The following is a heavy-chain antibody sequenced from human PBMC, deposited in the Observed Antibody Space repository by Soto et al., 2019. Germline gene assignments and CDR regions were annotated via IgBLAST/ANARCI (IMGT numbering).Heavy chain of an antibody. CDR3: ARDIQVATIWGADYYVIDV. D-gene: IGHD5-12*01. CDR1: GFTFSSYG. J-gene: IGHJ6*02. CDR2: IWYDGSNK. Sequence: GGSLRLSCAASGFTFSSYGMHWVRQAPGKGLEWVAVIWYDGSNKYYADSVKGRFTISRDNSKNTLYLQMNSLRAEDTAVYYCARDIQVATIWGADYYVIDVWGQGTTVTVSS. V-gene: IGHV3-33*01.